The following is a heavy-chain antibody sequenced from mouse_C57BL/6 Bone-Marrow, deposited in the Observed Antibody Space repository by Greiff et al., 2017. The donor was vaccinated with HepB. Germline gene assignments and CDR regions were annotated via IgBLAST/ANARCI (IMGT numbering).Heavy chain of an antibody. D-gene: IGHD4-1*01. CDR1: GFTFSNYW. CDR2: IRLKSDNYAT. V-gene: IGHV6-3*01. J-gene: IGHJ2*01. CDR3: TVDWDYFDY. Sequence: EVKVEESGGGLVQPGGSMKLSCVASGFTFSNYWMNWVRQSPEKGLEWVAQIRLKSDNYATHYAASVKGRFTISRDDSKSSVYLQMNNLRAEDTGIYSCTVDWDYFDYWGQGTTLTVSS.